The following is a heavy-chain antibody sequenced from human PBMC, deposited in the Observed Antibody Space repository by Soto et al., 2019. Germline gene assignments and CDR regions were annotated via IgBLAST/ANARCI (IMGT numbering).Heavy chain of an antibody. V-gene: IGHV4-30-2*06. CDR1: GGFISSCGYS. D-gene: IGHD3-22*01. J-gene: IGHJ4*02. CDR2: ISHSGST. Sequence: SETLSLTCAVSGGFISSCGYSWSWIRQSPGKGLEWIGYISHSGSTYYNPPLKSRVTMSVDGSKNQFSLKLSSVTAADTAVYYCARSHFDTSGIRVWYFDYWGQGTLVTVSS. CDR3: ARSHFDTSGIRVWYFDY.